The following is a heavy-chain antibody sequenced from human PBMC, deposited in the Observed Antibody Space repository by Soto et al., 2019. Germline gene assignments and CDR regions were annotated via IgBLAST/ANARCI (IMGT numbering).Heavy chain of an antibody. J-gene: IGHJ4*02. CDR3: AREDYGGNSYYFHY. CDR2: IIPLLDIA. V-gene: IGHV1-69*08. CDR1: GDILSRYT. D-gene: IGHD2-21*02. Sequence: QVQLVQSGAEVKKPGSSVKVSCKASGDILSRYTISWVRQAPGQGLEWMGRIIPLLDIANYAQKFQGRVTIIADKSTNTSYMELSSLRSEDTAVYFCAREDYGGNSYYFHYWGQGTLVTISS.